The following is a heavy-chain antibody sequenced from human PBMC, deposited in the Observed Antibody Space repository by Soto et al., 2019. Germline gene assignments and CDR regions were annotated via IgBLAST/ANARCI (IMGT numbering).Heavy chain of an antibody. CDR3: ARDPPPPDY. J-gene: IGHJ4*02. CDR1: GYTFTSYG. CDR2: INACNGNT. Sequence: ASVKVSCKASGYTFTSYGISWVRQAPGQGLEWMGWINACNGNTKYSQKFQGRVTITRDTSASTAYMELSSLRSDDTAVYYCARDPPPPDYWGQGTLVTVSS. V-gene: IGHV1-18*01.